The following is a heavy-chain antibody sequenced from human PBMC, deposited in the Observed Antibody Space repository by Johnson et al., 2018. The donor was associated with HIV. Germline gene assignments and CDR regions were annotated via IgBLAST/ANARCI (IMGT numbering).Heavy chain of an antibody. CDR2: INSDGSST. CDR1: GFTFSPYW. CDR3: ASFRSSNWFDAFDI. Sequence: VQLVESGGGLVQPGRSLRLSCAASGFTFSPYWVHWVRQAPGQGLVWVSRINSDGSSTSYADSVKGRFTISRDNAKNTLYLQMNSLRAEDTAVYYCASFRSSNWFDAFDIWGQGTMVTVSA. D-gene: IGHD6-13*01. J-gene: IGHJ3*02. V-gene: IGHV3-74*02.